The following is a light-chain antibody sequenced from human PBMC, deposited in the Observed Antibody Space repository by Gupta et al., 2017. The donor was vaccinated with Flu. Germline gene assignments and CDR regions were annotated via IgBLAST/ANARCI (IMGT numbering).Light chain of an antibody. V-gene: IGLV1-44*01. CDR3: AAWDDSLNGPV. Sequence: QSVLTQPPSASGTPGQRVHISCSGSSSNIGSNTVNWYQQLPGTAPKLRIYSNNQRPSGVPDRFSGSKSGTSAALAISGLQSEDEADYYCAAWDDSLNGPVVGGGTKLTVL. CDR2: SNN. J-gene: IGLJ3*02. CDR1: SSNIGSNT.